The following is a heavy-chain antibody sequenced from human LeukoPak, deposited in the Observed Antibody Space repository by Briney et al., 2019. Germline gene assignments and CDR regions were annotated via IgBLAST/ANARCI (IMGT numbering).Heavy chain of an antibody. J-gene: IGHJ4*02. D-gene: IGHD3-10*01. V-gene: IGHV4-61*02. CDR1: GGSISGGSYY. Sequence: SETLSLTCTVSGGSISGGSYYWSWIRQPAGKGLEWIGRIYTSGSTNYNPSLKSRVTISVDRSKNQFSLKLTSVTAADTAVYYCARVSGFGDPFDYWGQGTQVTVSS. CDR2: IYTSGST. CDR3: ARVSGFGDPFDY.